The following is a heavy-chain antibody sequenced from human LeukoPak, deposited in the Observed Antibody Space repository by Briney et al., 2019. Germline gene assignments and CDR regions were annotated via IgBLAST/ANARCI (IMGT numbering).Heavy chain of an antibody. Sequence: GGSLRLSCAASGFTFSSYWMHWVRQAPGKGLVWVSRINSDGSSTSYADSVKGRFTISRDNAKNTLYLQMNSLRAEDTAVHYCAREGSGWYYFDYWGQGTLVTVSS. J-gene: IGHJ4*02. V-gene: IGHV3-74*01. CDR2: INSDGSST. CDR1: GFTFSSYW. CDR3: AREGSGWYYFDY. D-gene: IGHD6-19*01.